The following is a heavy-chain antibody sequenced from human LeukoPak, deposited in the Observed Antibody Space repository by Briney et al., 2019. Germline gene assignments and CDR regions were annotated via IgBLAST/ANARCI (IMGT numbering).Heavy chain of an antibody. J-gene: IGHJ4*02. CDR3: ASSRDGYVYYFDY. CDR2: IYPDDSDT. V-gene: IGHV5-51*01. D-gene: IGHD5-24*01. CDR1: GYSFTSYW. Sequence: GDSLKISCKASGYSFTSYWIGWVRQMPGKGLEWMGIIYPDDSDTRYSPSFQGQVTISADKSISTAYLQWSSLKASDTAMYYCASSRDGYVYYFDYWGQGTLVTVSS.